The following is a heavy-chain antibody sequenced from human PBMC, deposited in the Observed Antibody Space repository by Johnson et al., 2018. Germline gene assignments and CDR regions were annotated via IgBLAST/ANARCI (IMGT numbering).Heavy chain of an antibody. J-gene: IGHJ3*02. CDR1: GFTFSSYA. V-gene: IGHV3-30-3*01. CDR2: ISYDGSNK. CDR3: ARVSLTGTTGGAFDI. D-gene: IGHD1-7*01. Sequence: QVQLVESGGGLVQPGGSLRLSCAASGFTFSSYAMHWVRQAPGKGLEWVALISYDGSNKYYADSVKGRFTIPRDNSKNTLYLQMNSLRADDKAVYFCARVSLTGTTGGAFDIWGQGTMVAVSS.